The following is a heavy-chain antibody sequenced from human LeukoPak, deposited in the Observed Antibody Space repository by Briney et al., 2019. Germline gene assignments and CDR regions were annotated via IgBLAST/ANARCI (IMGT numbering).Heavy chain of an antibody. Sequence: PGGSLRLSCAASGFTFSSYAMHWVRQAPGKGLEWVAVISYDGSDKYYADSVKGRFTISRDNSKNTLYLQMNSLRAEDTAVYYCAKLTTVTTGDNWFDPWGQGTLVTVSS. CDR3: AKLTTVTTGDNWFDP. CDR1: GFTFSSYA. CDR2: ISYDGSDK. V-gene: IGHV3-30*04. J-gene: IGHJ5*02. D-gene: IGHD4-11*01.